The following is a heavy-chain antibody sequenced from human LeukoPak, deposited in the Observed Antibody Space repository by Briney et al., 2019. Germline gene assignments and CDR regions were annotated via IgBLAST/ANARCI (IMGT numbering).Heavy chain of an antibody. D-gene: IGHD6-19*01. CDR1: GFTFSSFA. V-gene: IGHV3-23*01. Sequence: GGSLRLSCAASGFTFSSFAMSWVRRAPGKGLERVSTISGSSTSTYFADSVQGRFTVSRDNSKSTLFLQMNSLRAEDTAIYYCAKDLSMAVTGGPFDYWGQGTLVTVSS. J-gene: IGHJ4*02. CDR2: ISGSSTST. CDR3: AKDLSMAVTGGPFDY.